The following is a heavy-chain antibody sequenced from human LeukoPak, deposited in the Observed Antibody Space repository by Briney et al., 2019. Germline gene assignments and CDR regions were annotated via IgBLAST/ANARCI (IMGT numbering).Heavy chain of an antibody. J-gene: IGHJ5*02. Sequence: SETLSLTCTVSGGSISSSSYYWGWIRQPPGKGLEWIGSIYYSGSTYYNPSLRSRVTISLDTSKNQFSLKLSSVTAADTAVYYCARDSSDYYGSGSLFDPWGQGTLVTVSS. V-gene: IGHV4-39*07. CDR3: ARDSSDYYGSGSLFDP. D-gene: IGHD3-10*01. CDR2: IYYSGST. CDR1: GGSISSSSYY.